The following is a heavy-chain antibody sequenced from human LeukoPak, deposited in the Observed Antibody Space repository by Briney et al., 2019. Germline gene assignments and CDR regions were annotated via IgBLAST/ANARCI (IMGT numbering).Heavy chain of an antibody. J-gene: IGHJ4*02. V-gene: IGHV4-38-2*02. D-gene: IGHD4-11*01. CDR1: GYSIGSGCY. Sequence: SETLSLTCSVSGYSIGSGCYWVWIRQSPGKGLQWIGTISHTGNTYYKSSLKSRVTISVDTSKNQFSLNLRAVTAADTAVYYCARASTGGVTTGIDYWGQGTLVTVSS. CDR3: ARASTGGVTTGIDY. CDR2: ISHTGNT.